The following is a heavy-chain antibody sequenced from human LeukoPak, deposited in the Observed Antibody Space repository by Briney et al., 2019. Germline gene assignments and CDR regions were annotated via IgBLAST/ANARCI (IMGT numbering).Heavy chain of an antibody. Sequence: ASVKVSCKASGYTSTGYYMHCVRQAPGPGGEGRGIINPSGDSTSYAQKSQGRDTMTRDTSTSTVYMELSSLISEDTAVYYCARDGVRDGYKYWYFDLWGRGTLVTVSS. D-gene: IGHD5-24*01. CDR2: INPSGDST. CDR1: GYTSTGYY. V-gene: IGHV1-46*01. CDR3: ARDGVRDGYKYWYFDL. J-gene: IGHJ2*01.